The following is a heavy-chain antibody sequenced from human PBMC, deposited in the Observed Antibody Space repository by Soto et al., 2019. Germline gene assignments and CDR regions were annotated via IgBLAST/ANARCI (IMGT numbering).Heavy chain of an antibody. Sequence: GASVKVSCKASGYDFTAYDINWVRQASGQGLEWMGWMNPINGATGSARRFQGRVSMTRNTATGTAYLELTGLRSDDSAVYYCGRGPSPRAPAGGTPYYYAMDVWGQGTTVTVSS. J-gene: IGHJ6*02. V-gene: IGHV1-8*02. CDR2: MNPINGAT. CDR3: GRGPSPRAPAGGTPYYYAMDV. CDR1: GYDFTAYD. D-gene: IGHD6-13*01.